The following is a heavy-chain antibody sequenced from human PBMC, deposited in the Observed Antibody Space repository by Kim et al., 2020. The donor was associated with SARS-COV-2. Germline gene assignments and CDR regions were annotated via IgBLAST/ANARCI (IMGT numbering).Heavy chain of an antibody. D-gene: IGHD4-17*01. Sequence: SETLSLTCTVSGGSISSGGYYWSWIRQHPGKGLEWIGYIYYSGSTYYNPSLKSRVTISVDTSKNQFSLKLSSVTAADTAVYYCARDPRGPRVTTFAFDIWGQGTMVTVSS. J-gene: IGHJ3*02. CDR3: ARDPRGPRVTTFAFDI. CDR2: IYYSGST. CDR1: GGSISSGGYY. V-gene: IGHV4-31*03.